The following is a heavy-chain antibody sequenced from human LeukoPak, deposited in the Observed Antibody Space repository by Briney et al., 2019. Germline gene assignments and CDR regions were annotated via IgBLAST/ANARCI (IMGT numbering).Heavy chain of an antibody. CDR1: GFTFSSYW. D-gene: IGHD2-15*01. Sequence: GGSLRLSCAASGFTFSSYWMHWLRQAPGKGLVWVSRINSDGSSTSCADSVKGRFTISRDNAKNTLYLQMNSLRAEDTAVYYCAREERGYCSGGSCYLSSFDYWGQGTLVTVSS. CDR3: AREERGYCSGGSCYLSSFDY. J-gene: IGHJ4*02. CDR2: INSDGSST. V-gene: IGHV3-74*01.